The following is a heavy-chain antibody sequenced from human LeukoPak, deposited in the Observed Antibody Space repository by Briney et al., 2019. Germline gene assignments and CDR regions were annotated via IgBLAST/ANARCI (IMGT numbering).Heavy chain of an antibody. CDR3: ARRFSSSWLYNWFDP. CDR1: GGSISSYY. J-gene: IGHJ5*02. D-gene: IGHD6-13*01. CDR2: IYYSWST. Sequence: SETLSLTCTVSGGSISSYYWSWIRQPPGKGLEWIGYIYYSWSTNYNPSLKSRVTISVDTSKNQFSLKLSSVTAADTAVYYCARRFSSSWLYNWFDPWGQGTLVTVSS. V-gene: IGHV4-59*01.